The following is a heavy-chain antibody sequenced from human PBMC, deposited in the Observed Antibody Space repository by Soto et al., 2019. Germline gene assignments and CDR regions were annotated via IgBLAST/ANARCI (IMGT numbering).Heavy chain of an antibody. V-gene: IGHV3-30*18. D-gene: IGHD2-21*01. CDR2: LSHEGTQD. CDR1: GLTFKKYD. J-gene: IGHJ4*02. Sequence: GGSLRLSCVASGLTFKKYDMHWVRQRPGKGLEWLALLSHEGTQDSYEDSVTGRFAVSRDNSKKTLYLQLNNLTAQDAAIYYCGKGYCGVSCTSYDPPKQFDSWGQGTLVTVSS. CDR3: GKGYCGVSCTSYDPPKQFDS.